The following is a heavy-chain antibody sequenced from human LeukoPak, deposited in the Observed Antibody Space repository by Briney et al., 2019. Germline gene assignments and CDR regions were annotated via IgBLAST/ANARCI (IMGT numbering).Heavy chain of an antibody. CDR3: ARGLAVTTKPFDY. J-gene: IGHJ4*02. CDR2: IYYSGST. Sequence: SETLSLTCTVSGGSISSSSYYWGWIRQPPGKGLEWIGSIYYSGSTYYNPSLKSRVTISVDTSKNQFSLKLSSVTAADTAVYYCARGLAVTTKPFDYWGQGTLVTVSS. V-gene: IGHV4-39*07. CDR1: GGSISSSSYY. D-gene: IGHD4-17*01.